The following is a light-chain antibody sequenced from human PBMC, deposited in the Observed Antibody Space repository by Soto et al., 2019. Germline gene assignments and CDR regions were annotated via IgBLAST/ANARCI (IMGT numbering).Light chain of an antibody. CDR1: SSNVGNRD. Sequence: QSVLTQPPSVSAAPGQKVTISCSGGSSNVGNRDVSWYQQLPGTAPKLLIYDNNKRPSGIPDRFSGSKSGTSATLGITGLQTGDEADYYCGTWDTSLSAGVFGGGTKVTVL. V-gene: IGLV1-51*01. CDR3: GTWDTSLSAGV. J-gene: IGLJ2*01. CDR2: DNN.